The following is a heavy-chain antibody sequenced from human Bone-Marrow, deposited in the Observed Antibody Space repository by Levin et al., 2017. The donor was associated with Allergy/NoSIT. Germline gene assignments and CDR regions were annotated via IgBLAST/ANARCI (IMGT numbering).Heavy chain of an antibody. D-gene: IGHD2/OR15-2a*01. CDR2: ISSDSSDL. V-gene: IGHV3-21*01. CDR1: GFTFSDYS. Sequence: GGSLRLSCIVSGFTFSDYSIYWVRQAPGKGLEWISSISSDSSDLYYADSVKGRFTISRDNAKNSLNLQVSSLRAEDTAVYHCVRGIIGDVRVAHKEAFDVWGQGTMVIVSS. CDR3: VRGIIGDVRVAHKEAFDV. J-gene: IGHJ3*01.